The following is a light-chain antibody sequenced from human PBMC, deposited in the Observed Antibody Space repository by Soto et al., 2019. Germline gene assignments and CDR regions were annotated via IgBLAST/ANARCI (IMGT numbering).Light chain of an antibody. Sequence: DIQMTQSPSTLSASVGDRVTITCRASQSINSWLAWYQQKPGRAPNLLIYDASTLHSGVPSRFSGSGSGTDFTLTVSGLQPEDVATYYCQKYNSAPWTFGQGTKVDNK. CDR3: QKYNSAPWT. J-gene: IGKJ1*01. CDR2: DAS. CDR1: QSINSW. V-gene: IGKV1-5*01.